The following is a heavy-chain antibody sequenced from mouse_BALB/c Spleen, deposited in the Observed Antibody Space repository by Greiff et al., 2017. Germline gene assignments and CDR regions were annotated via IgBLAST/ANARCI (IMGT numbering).Heavy chain of an antibody. CDR2: INPSTGYT. Sequence: QVQLQQPGAELVKPGASVKLSCKASGYTFTSYWMHWVKQRPGQGLEWIGYINPSTGYTEYNQKFKDKATLTADKSSSTAYMQLSSLTSEDSAVYYCARGGTTSLGAYWGQGTLVTVSA. CDR1: GYTFTSYW. CDR3: ARGGTTSLGAY. D-gene: IGHD1-1*01. V-gene: IGHV1-7*01. J-gene: IGHJ3*01.